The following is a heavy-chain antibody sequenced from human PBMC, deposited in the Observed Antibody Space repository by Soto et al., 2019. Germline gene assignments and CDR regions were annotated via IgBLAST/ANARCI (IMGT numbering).Heavy chain of an antibody. D-gene: IGHD2-8*01. CDR2: IFSNDEK. CDR1: GFSLSNARMG. CDR3: ARIRVIEGTLSRIDY. Sequence: SGPTLVNPTETLTLTCTVSGFSLSNARMGVSWIRQPPGKALEWLAHIFSNDEKSYSTSLKSRLTISKDTSKSQVVLTMTNMDPVDTATYYCARIRVIEGTLSRIDYWGQGTLVTVSS. V-gene: IGHV2-26*01. J-gene: IGHJ4*02.